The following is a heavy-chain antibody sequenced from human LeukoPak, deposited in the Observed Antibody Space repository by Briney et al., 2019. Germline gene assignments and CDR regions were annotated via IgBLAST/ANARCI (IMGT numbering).Heavy chain of an antibody. V-gene: IGHV4-59*01. CDR2: IYYSGST. CDR3: ASYSGSYLAY. CDR1: GGSISSYY. D-gene: IGHD1-26*01. Sequence: PSETLSLTCTASGGSISSYYWSWIRQPPGKGLEWIGYIYYSGSTNYNPSLKSRVTISVDTSKNQFSLKLSSVTAADTAVYYCASYSGSYLAYWGQGTLVTVSS. J-gene: IGHJ4*02.